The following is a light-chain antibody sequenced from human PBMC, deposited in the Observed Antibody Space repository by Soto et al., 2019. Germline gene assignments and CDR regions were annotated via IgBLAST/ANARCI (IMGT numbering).Light chain of an antibody. Sequence: EIVLTQSPGTLSLSPGDRATLSCRASQSLSVSYIAWYQQKPGQAPRLLIYSTSTRAAGIPDRFTGRGSGTHFTLAISRLEPEDFALYYCHQRQSWPRTFGQGTKVDIK. CDR2: STS. CDR3: HQRQSWPRT. V-gene: IGKV3D-20*02. CDR1: QSLSVSY. J-gene: IGKJ1*01.